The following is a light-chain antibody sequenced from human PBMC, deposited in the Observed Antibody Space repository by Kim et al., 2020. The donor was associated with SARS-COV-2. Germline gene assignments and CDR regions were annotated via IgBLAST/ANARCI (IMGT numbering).Light chain of an antibody. CDR2: GAS. J-gene: IGKJ4*01. Sequence: ATTGDRVTIPCRASQGITRDFARYQQKPGKAPKLLISGASTLQSGVPSRFSGSGSGTDFTLTISCLQSEDFATYYCQQYYDYPLTFGGGTKVDIK. V-gene: IGKV1-8*01. CDR3: QQYYDYPLT. CDR1: QGITRD.